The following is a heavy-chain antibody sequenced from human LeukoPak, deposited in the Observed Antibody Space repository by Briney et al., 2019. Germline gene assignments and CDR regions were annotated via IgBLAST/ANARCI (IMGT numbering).Heavy chain of an antibody. V-gene: IGHV3-64D*06. J-gene: IGHJ4*02. CDR3: VKASGGDYVLGY. CDR1: GFTFSSYA. Sequence: GGSLRLSCSASGFTFSSYAMHWVRQAPGKGLGYVSAISSNGGSTYYADSVKGRFTISRDNSKNTLYLQMSSLRAEDTVVYYCVKASGGDYVLGYWGQGTLVTVSS. D-gene: IGHD4-17*01. CDR2: ISSNGGST.